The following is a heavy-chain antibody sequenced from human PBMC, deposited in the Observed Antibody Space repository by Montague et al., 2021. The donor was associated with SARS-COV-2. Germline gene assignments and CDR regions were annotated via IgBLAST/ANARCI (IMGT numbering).Heavy chain of an antibody. CDR3: AKKGGTTTDFDS. J-gene: IGHJ4*02. Sequence: SLRLSCAASGLTFDDFAMHWVRQVPGKGLEWISFVSGDGGSTYYAGSVKGRFTISRDNNKNSLYLQMNSLRTEDTALYYCAKKGGTTTDFDSWGQGTLVTVSS. CDR1: GLTFDDFA. CDR2: VSGDGGST. D-gene: IGHD1-1*01. V-gene: IGHV3-43*02.